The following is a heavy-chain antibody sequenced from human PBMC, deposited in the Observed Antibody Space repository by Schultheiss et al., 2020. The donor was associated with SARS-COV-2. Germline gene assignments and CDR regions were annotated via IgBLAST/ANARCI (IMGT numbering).Heavy chain of an antibody. CDR1: GASFSGYY. CDR3: ARGRGIQLWPPVYYYYGMDV. Sequence: SQTLSLTCAVYGASFSGYYWSWIRQPPGKGLEWIGEINHSGSTNYNPSLKSRVTISVDTSKNQFSLKLSSVTAADTAVYYCARGRGIQLWPPVYYYYGMDVWGQGTTVTVSS. CDR2: INHSGST. D-gene: IGHD5-18*01. J-gene: IGHJ6*02. V-gene: IGHV4-34*01.